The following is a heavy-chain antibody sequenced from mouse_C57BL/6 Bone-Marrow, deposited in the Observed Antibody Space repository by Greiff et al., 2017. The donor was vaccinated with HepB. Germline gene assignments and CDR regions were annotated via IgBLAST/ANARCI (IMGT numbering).Heavy chain of an antibody. J-gene: IGHJ3*01. V-gene: IGHV5-17*01. CDR3: GRGGSWFAY. Sequence: EVQVVESGGGLVKPGGSLKLSCAASGFTFSDYGMHWVRQAPEKGLEWVAYISSGSSTIYYADTLKGRFTISRDNAKNTLFLQMTSLRSEDTAMYYCGRGGSWFAYWGQGTLVTVSA. CDR2: ISSGSSTI. CDR1: GFTFSDYG.